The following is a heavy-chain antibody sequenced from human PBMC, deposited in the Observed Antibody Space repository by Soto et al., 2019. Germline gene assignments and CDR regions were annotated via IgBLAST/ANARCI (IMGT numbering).Heavy chain of an antibody. J-gene: IGHJ3*02. V-gene: IGHV4-34*01. CDR3: ARKYGYCSGGSCYRYAFDI. Sequence: SETLSLTCAVYGGSFSGYYWSWIRQPPGKGLEWIGEINHSGSTNYNPSLKSRVTISVDTSKNQFSLKLGSVTAADTAVYYCARKYGYCSGGSCYRYAFDIWGQGTMVTVSS. CDR2: INHSGST. D-gene: IGHD2-15*01. CDR1: GGSFSGYY.